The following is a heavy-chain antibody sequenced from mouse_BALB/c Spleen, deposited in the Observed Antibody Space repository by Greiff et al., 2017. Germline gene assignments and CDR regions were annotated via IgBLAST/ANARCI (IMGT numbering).Heavy chain of an antibody. J-gene: IGHJ4*01. CDR3: AKIYYYGSSYARFYAMDY. Sequence: EVKVEESGGGLVQPGGSLRLSCATSGFTFTDYYMSWVRQPPGKALEWLGFIRNKANGYTTEYSASVKGRFTISRDNSQSILYLQMNTLRAEDSATYYCAKIYYYGSSYARFYAMDYWGQGTSVTVSS. CDR2: IRNKANGYTT. CDR1: GFTFTDYY. V-gene: IGHV7-3*02. D-gene: IGHD1-1*01.